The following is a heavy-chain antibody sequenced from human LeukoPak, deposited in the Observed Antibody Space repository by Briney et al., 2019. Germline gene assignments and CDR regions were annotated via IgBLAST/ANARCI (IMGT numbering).Heavy chain of an antibody. D-gene: IGHD2-2*01. J-gene: IGHJ4*02. CDR1: GFTFSSYA. CDR3: AKDMGLIVVVPAAIGQGPGWYFDY. Sequence: GGSLRLSCAASGFTFSSYAMSWVRHAPGKGLEWVSAISGSGGNTYYADSVKGRFTISRDNSKNTVYLQMNSLRAEDTAVYYCAKDMGLIVVVPAAIGQGPGWYFDYWGQGTLVTVSS. CDR2: ISGSGGNT. V-gene: IGHV3-23*01.